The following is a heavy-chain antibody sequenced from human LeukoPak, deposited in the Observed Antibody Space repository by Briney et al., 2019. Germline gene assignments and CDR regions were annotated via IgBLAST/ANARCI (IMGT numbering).Heavy chain of an antibody. Sequence: SETLSLTCTVSGGSISSYYWSWIRQPPGKGLEWIGYIYYSGSTYYNPSLKSRVTISVDTSKNQFSLKLSSVTAADTAVYYCAREVVPAAMSSTHHYGMDVWGQGTTVTVSS. V-gene: IGHV4-59*12. D-gene: IGHD2-2*01. J-gene: IGHJ6*02. CDR3: AREVVPAAMSSTHHYGMDV. CDR1: GGSISSYY. CDR2: IYYSGST.